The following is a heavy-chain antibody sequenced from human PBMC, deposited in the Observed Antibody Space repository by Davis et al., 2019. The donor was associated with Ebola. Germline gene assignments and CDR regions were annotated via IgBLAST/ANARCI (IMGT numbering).Heavy chain of an antibody. D-gene: IGHD4-17*01. J-gene: IGHJ3*02. CDR2: INGDGRST. CDR1: GFTFNDYA. Sequence: GESLKISCAASGFTFNDYAMHWVRQAPGKGLEWVSLINGDGRSTYYADSVKGRFTISRDSSRNTVYLEMNSLRAEDTAVYYCAKDPNGDYFGAFDNWGQGTMVTVSS. CDR3: AKDPNGDYFGAFDN. V-gene: IGHV3-43*02.